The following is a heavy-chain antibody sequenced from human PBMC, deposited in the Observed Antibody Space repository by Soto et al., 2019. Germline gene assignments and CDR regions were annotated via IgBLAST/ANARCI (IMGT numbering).Heavy chain of an antibody. Sequence: GGSLRLSCAASGFTFSSYATSWVRQAPGRGLEWISSISDTGGNTYYADSMKGRFTISRDNSKNTLYLQMNSLRAEDTAVYYCAKAGPNSHGRNYFDHWGQGTLVTVSS. CDR1: GFTFSSYA. CDR3: AKAGPNSHGRNYFDH. J-gene: IGHJ4*02. D-gene: IGHD1-26*01. CDR2: ISDTGGNT. V-gene: IGHV3-23*01.